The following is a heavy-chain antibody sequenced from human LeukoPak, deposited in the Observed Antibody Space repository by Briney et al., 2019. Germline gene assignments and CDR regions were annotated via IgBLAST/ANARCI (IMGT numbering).Heavy chain of an antibody. CDR3: ASTPPTYYYDSSGSRFDY. CDR2: ISAYNGNT. D-gene: IGHD3-22*01. J-gene: IGHJ4*02. V-gene: IGHV1-18*01. Sequence: ASVKVSCKASGYTFTSYGISWVRQAPGQGLEGRGWISAYNGNTNYAKKLQGRVTMTTDTSPSTAYMELRSLRSDDTAVYYCASTPPTYYYDSSGSRFDYWGQGTLVTVSS. CDR1: GYTFTSYG.